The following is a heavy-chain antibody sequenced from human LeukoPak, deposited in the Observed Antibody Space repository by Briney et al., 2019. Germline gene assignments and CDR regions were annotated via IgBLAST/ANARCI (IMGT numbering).Heavy chain of an antibody. D-gene: IGHD3-22*01. CDR3: ARDAGYYYDSSGYYRN. CDR1: GGTFSSYA. J-gene: IGHJ4*02. CDR2: IIPIFGTA. Sequence: SVKVSCKASGGTFSSYAISWVRQAPGQGLEWVGGIIPIFGTANYAQKFQGRVTITADESTSTAYMELSSLRSEDTAVYYCARDAGYYYDSSGYYRNWGQGTLVTVSS. V-gene: IGHV1-69*13.